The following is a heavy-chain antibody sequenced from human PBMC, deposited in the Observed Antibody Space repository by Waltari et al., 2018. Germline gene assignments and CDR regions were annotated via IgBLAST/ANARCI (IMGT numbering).Heavy chain of an antibody. Sequence: EVQLVESGGSLIQPGGSLSLSCAASGFTVSSTYMSWIRQAPGRGLEWVSLIYGTTNKHYADSVRGRFTISRDDSKNTLYLEMSSLRVDDTAIYYCATGPISLAPCANWGQGTLVIVSS. CDR2: IYGTTNK. CDR1: GFTVSSTY. V-gene: IGHV3-53*01. D-gene: IGHD2-8*02. CDR3: ATGPISLAPCAN. J-gene: IGHJ4*02.